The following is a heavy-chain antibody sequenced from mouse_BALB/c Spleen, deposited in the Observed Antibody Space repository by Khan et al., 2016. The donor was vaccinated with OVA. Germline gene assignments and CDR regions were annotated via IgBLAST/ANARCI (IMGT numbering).Heavy chain of an antibody. V-gene: IGHV1S29*02. J-gene: IGHJ3*01. CDR3: ARSGYGSFAY. Sequence: VQLQQSGPELVKPGASVRISCKTSGYTFTDFNLDWVKQSHGKSLEWIGYIFPNNGGAGYNQKFKTKATLTVDSSSSTAYMELRSLTSEDSAVXCCARSGYGSFAYWGQGTLVTVSA. CDR1: GYTFTDFN. CDR2: IFPNNGGA. D-gene: IGHD1-2*01.